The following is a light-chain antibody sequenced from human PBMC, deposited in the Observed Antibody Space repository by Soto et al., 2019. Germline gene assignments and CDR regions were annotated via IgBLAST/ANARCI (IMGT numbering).Light chain of an antibody. Sequence: QSVMTLPPSVSAAPGQKVTISCSGSCSNIGNNYVSWYQQLPGTAPKLLIYDNNRRPSGIPDRFSGSKSGTSATLGITGLQTGDEADYYCGTWDSSLSAVFGTGTKVTVL. CDR1: CSNIGNNY. V-gene: IGLV1-51*01. J-gene: IGLJ1*01. CDR3: GTWDSSLSAV. CDR2: DNN.